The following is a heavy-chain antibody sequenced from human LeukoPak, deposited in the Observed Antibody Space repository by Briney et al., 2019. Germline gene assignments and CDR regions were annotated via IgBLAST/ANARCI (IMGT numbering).Heavy chain of an antibody. CDR3: ARGGSIVGATPHDAFDI. Sequence: SETLSLTCTVSGASIGSYYWSWIRQPPGKGLEWIDYMYYSGSTNYNPSLKSRVTVSVDTSKNQFSLKLSSVTAADTAVYYCARGGSIVGATPHDAFDIWGQGTMVTVSS. CDR1: GASIGSYY. CDR2: MYYSGST. D-gene: IGHD1-26*01. V-gene: IGHV4-59*01. J-gene: IGHJ3*02.